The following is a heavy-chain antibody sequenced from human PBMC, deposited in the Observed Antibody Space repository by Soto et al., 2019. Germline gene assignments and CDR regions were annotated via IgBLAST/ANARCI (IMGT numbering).Heavy chain of an antibody. J-gene: IGHJ6*02. CDR2: IYYSGST. CDR3: ARAPSYDILTGYALRGGMDV. CDR1: GGSISSYY. Sequence: QVQLQESGPGLVKPSETLSLTCTVSGGSISSYYWSWIRQPPGKGLEWIGYIYYSGSTNYNPSLKSRVTISVDTSKNQFSLKLSSVTAADTAVYYCARAPSYDILTGYALRGGMDVWGQGTTVTVSS. D-gene: IGHD3-9*01. V-gene: IGHV4-59*01.